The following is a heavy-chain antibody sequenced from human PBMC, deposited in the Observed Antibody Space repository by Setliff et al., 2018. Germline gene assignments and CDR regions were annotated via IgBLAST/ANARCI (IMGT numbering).Heavy chain of an antibody. D-gene: IGHD1-26*01. CDR1: GASINSGTYY. CDR2: IRYSGTT. Sequence: SETLSLTCTVSGASINSGTYYWAWIRQPPGKGLEWIGRIRYSGTTYYNASLKSRVTMSVDTSKNQFSLNLSSVTAADTAVYYCARTGTYRYFDYWGQGALVTVSS. CDR3: ARTGTYRYFDY. V-gene: IGHV4-39*01. J-gene: IGHJ4*02.